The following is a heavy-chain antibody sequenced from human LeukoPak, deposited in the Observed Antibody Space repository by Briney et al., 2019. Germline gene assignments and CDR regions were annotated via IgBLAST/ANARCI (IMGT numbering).Heavy chain of an antibody. Sequence: GGSLRLSCAASRFNFNSHLMHWVRQVPGKGLVWVARIHSDGSLTTHTDSVKGRFTISRDNAKNTLFLQMNSLRVEDTAVYYCVRDRMARGVMVYYYLDLWGKGTTVTVSS. CDR2: IHSDGSLT. CDR3: VRDRMARGVMVYYYLDL. D-gene: IGHD3-10*01. J-gene: IGHJ6*03. V-gene: IGHV3-74*03. CDR1: RFNFNSHL.